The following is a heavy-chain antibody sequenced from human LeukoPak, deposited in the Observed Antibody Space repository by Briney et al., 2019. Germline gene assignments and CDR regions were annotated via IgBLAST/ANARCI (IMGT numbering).Heavy chain of an antibody. Sequence: SQAPSLTSAISRDCAFSNIAAWSCIRQSPSRGLECLGRTYYMSKRYNDYAVSVKSRITIKPDTSKNQFYLQLNSVTPEDTAVYYCAREVGDIVATSKYYYYYYGMDVWGQGTTVTVSS. CDR3: AREVGDIVATSKYYYYYYGMDV. CDR1: RDCAFSNIAA. J-gene: IGHJ6*02. V-gene: IGHV6-1*01. CDR2: TYYMSKRYN. D-gene: IGHD5-12*01.